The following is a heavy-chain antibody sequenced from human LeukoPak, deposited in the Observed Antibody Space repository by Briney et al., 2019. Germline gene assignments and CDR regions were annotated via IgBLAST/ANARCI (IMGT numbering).Heavy chain of an antibody. J-gene: IGHJ4*02. CDR3: ASGIVVVTAIDY. V-gene: IGHV3-30-3*01. D-gene: IGHD2-21*02. Sequence: GRSLRLSCAASGFTFSSYAMHWVRQAPGKGLEWVAVIPYDGSNKYYADSVKGRFTISRDNSKNTLYLQMNSLRAEDTAVYYCASGIVVVTAIDYWGQGTLVTVSS. CDR1: GFTFSSYA. CDR2: IPYDGSNK.